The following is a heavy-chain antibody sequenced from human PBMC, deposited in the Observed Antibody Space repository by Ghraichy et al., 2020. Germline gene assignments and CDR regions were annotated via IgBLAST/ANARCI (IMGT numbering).Heavy chain of an antibody. J-gene: IGHJ4*02. V-gene: IGHV1-69*13. Sequence: SVKVSCKASGGTFNSYAISWMRQAPGQGLEWMGVIIPISGPTTYAQKFQGRVTITADESTSTAYMELSSLRSEDTAVYYCARDVSGVFDFWGQGTLVTVSS. CDR3: ARDVSGVFDF. CDR1: GGTFNSYA. CDR2: IIPISGPT. D-gene: IGHD3-10*01.